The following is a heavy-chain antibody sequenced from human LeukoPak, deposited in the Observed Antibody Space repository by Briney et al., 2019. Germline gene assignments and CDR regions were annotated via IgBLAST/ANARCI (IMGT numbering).Heavy chain of an antibody. CDR3: ARGVPADYGDNWFDP. CDR2: IYYSGST. V-gene: IGHV4-31*03. J-gene: IGHJ5*02. Sequence: MPSETLSLTCTVSGGSISSGGYYWSWIRQHPGKGLEWIGYIYYSGSTYYNPSLKSRVTISVDTSKNQFSLKLSSVTAADTAVYYCARGVPADYGDNWFDPWGQGTLVTVSS. CDR1: GGSISSGGYY. D-gene: IGHD4-17*01.